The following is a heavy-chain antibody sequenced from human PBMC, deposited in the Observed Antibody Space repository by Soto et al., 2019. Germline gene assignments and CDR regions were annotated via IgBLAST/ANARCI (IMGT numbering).Heavy chain of an antibody. D-gene: IGHD2-15*01. Sequence: GGSLRLSCAASGFTFSSYGMHWVRQAPGKGLEWVAVIWSDGSNKYYADSVKGRFTISRDNSKNTLYLQMNSLRAEDTAVYYCARGGRVGYKMRNHFDYWGQGTPVTVSS. CDR2: IWSDGSNK. J-gene: IGHJ4*02. V-gene: IGHV3-33*01. CDR1: GFTFSSYG. CDR3: ARGGRVGYKMRNHFDY.